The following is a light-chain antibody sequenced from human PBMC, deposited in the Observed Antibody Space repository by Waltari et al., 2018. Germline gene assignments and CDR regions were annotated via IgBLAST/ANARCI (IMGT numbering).Light chain of an antibody. Sequence: SYVLSQPPSVSLAPGQTATLSCGGDDSASYSVHWYQDNSGQAPVLVVYGENDRPSGIPERFSGSNSGNTATATLTISRVEAGDEADYYCQVWDATTDHVVFGGGTKLTVL. J-gene: IGLJ2*01. V-gene: IGLV3-21*02. CDR2: GEN. CDR1: DSASYS. CDR3: QVWDATTDHVV.